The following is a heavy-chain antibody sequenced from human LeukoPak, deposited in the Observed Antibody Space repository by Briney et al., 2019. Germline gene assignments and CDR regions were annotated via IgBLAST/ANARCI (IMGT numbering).Heavy chain of an antibody. CDR3: ARAAYSSSRPGAFDI. J-gene: IGHJ3*02. CDR2: ISSSSSYI. CDR1: GFTFSSYS. Sequence: GGSLRLSCAAAGFTFSSYSMNWVRQAPGKGLEWVSSISSSSSYIYYADSVKGRFTISRDNAKNSLYLQMNSLRAEGTAVYYCARAAYSSSRPGAFDIWGQGTMVTVSS. D-gene: IGHD6-6*01. V-gene: IGHV3-21*01.